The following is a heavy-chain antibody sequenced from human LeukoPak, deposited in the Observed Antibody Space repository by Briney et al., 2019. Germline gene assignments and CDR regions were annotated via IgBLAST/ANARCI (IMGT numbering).Heavy chain of an antibody. CDR2: IGNNGGGI. CDR1: GFTFTSYT. J-gene: IGHJ4*02. D-gene: IGHD7-27*01. CDR3: AIDPNWETHN. Sequence: GGSLRLSCAASGFTFTSYTMYWVRQAPGKGLEWVSIIGNNGGGIHHADSVRGRFTISRDNSKNTLYLQMTNLRVDDTALYYCAIDPNWETHNWGQGVLVTVSS. V-gene: IGHV3-23*01.